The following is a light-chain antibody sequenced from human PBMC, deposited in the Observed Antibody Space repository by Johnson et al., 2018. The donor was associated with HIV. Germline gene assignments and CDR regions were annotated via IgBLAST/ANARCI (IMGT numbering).Light chain of an antibody. J-gene: IGLJ1*01. CDR3: ETWDSSLSGV. CDR1: SSNIGNNY. V-gene: IGLV1-51*01. Sequence: SVLTQPPSVSAAPGQTVTISCSGSSSNIGNNYVSWYQQLPGTAPKLLIYDNDKRPSGIPDRFSGSKSGTSATLGITGLQTGDEADYYCETWDSSLSGVFGTGTKVTVL. CDR2: DND.